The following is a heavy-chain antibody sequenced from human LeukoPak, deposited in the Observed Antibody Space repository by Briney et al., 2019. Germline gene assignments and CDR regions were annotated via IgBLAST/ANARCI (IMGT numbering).Heavy chain of an antibody. J-gene: IGHJ4*02. CDR2: INPNSGGT. D-gene: IGHD6-13*01. CDR1: GYSFTGYY. CDR3: ARCRVVSGSCPHGFDY. Sequence: ASVKVSCKASGYSFTGYYMHWVRQAPGQGLEWMGWINPNSGGTNYAQKFQGRLTMTRDTSISTAYMELSRLRSDDTAVYYCARCRVVSGSCPHGFDYWGQGTLVTVSS. V-gene: IGHV1-2*02.